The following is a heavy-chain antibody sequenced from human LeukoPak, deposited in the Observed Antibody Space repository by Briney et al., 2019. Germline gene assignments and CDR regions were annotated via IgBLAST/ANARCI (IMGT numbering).Heavy chain of an antibody. J-gene: IGHJ6*03. CDR1: GGSISSNNYY. CDR3: ARHSQGDYYYYYMDV. V-gene: IGHV4-39*01. CDR2: IHYSGST. Sequence: PSETLSLTCTVSGGSISSNNYYWGWIRQPPGKGLEWIGSIHYSGSTYYNPSLKSRVTMSVDTSKNQFSLKLRSVTAADTAVYYCARHSQGDYYYYYMDVWGKGTTVTVSS.